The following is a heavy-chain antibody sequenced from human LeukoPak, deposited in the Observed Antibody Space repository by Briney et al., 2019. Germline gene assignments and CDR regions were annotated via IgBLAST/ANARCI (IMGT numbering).Heavy chain of an antibody. V-gene: IGHV3-30*02. CDR3: ARKGEVTAPTKNAFDI. CDR1: GFTFSSFG. J-gene: IGHJ3*02. CDR2: IRYDGSNK. D-gene: IGHD2-21*02. Sequence: GGSLRLSCAASGFTFSSFGMHWVRQAPGKGLEWVAFIRYDGSNKYYADSVKGRFTISRDNSKNSLYLQMNSLRAEDTAVYFCARKGEVTAPTKNAFDIWGQGTMVTVSS.